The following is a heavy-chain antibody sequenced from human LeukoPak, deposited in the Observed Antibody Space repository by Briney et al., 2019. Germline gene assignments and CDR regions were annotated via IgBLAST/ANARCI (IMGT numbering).Heavy chain of an antibody. D-gene: IGHD4-17*01. CDR1: GFTFSSYV. CDR3: AKVNGDYGRNWFDP. J-gene: IGHJ5*02. V-gene: IGHV3-23*01. Sequence: GGSLRLSCAASGFTFSSYVMSWVRQAPGKGLEWVSAISGSGGSTYYADSVKGRFTISRDNSKNTLYLQMNSLRAEDTAVYYCAKVNGDYGRNWFDPWGQGTLVTVSS. CDR2: ISGSGGST.